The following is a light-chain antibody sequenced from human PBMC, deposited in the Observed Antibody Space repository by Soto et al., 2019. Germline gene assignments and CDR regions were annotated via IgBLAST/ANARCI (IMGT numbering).Light chain of an antibody. J-gene: IGKJ5*01. CDR2: DAS. Sequence: EIALTQSPATLCLFPGARATLSGRASQSVSSYLAWYQQKPGQAPRLLIYDASNRATGIPARFSGSGSGTDFTLTISSLEPEDFGVYYCQQRSNWPLITFGQGTRLEIK. CDR3: QQRSNWPLIT. V-gene: IGKV3-11*01. CDR1: QSVSSY.